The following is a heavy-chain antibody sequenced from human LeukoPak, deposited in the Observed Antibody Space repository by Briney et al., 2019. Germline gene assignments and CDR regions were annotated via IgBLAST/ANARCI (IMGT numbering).Heavy chain of an antibody. CDR1: GFTFRDYY. CDR3: ARGRTGTPFDY. D-gene: IGHD1-1*01. J-gene: IGHJ4*02. V-gene: IGHV3-11*06. CDR2: ISSSSSYT. Sequence: PGGSLRLSCAASGFTFRDYYMSWIRQAPGKGLEWVSYISSSSSYTNYADSVKGRFTISRDNAKNSLYLQMNSLRAEDTAVYYCARGRTGTPFDYWGQGTLVTVSS.